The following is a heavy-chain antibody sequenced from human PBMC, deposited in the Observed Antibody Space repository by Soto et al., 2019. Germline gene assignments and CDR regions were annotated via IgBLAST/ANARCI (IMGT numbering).Heavy chain of an antibody. J-gene: IGHJ4*02. V-gene: IGHV1-18*04. CDR3: ARGLNPWVLYDY. CDR1: GYTFTSYG. CDR2: ISAYNGNT. Sequence: RASVKVSCKASGYTFTSYGISWVRQAPGQGLEWMGWISAYNGNTNYAQKLQGRVTMTTDTSTSIDYRELRSLRSDDAAVYYCARGLNPWVLYDYWGQGTLVTVSS. D-gene: IGHD3-16*01.